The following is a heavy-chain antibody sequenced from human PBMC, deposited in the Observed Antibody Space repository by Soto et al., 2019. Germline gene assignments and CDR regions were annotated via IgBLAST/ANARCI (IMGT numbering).Heavy chain of an antibody. V-gene: IGHV3-49*04. CDR2: IRSKAYGGTT. D-gene: IGHD6-13*01. CDR1: GFTFGDYA. Sequence: GGSLRLSCTASGFTFGDYAMSWVRQAPGKGLEWVGFIRSKAYGGTTEYAASVKGRFTISRDDSKSIAYLQMNSLKTEDTAVYYCTRVGEKSGSWYFAYYYYGMDVWGQGTTVTVSS. CDR3: TRVGEKSGSWYFAYYYYGMDV. J-gene: IGHJ6*02.